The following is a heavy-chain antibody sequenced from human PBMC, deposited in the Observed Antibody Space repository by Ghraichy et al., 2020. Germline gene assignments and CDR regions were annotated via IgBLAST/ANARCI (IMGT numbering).Heavy chain of an antibody. V-gene: IGHV4-39*02. D-gene: IGHD3-22*01. CDR2: IYYSGST. CDR1: GGSISSSSYY. Sequence: SQTLSLTCTVSGGSISSSSYYWGWIRQPPGKGLEWIGSIYYSGSTYYNPSLKSRVTISVDTSKNQFSLKLSSVTAADTAVYYCAREHKTMIHDYWGQGTLVTVSS. CDR3: AREHKTMIHDY. J-gene: IGHJ4*02.